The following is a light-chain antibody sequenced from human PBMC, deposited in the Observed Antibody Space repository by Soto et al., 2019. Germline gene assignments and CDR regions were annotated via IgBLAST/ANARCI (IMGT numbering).Light chain of an antibody. CDR3: QSYDTSLSVVL. CDR2: ANN. J-gene: IGLJ2*01. CDR1: SSNIGAGYD. V-gene: IGLV1-40*01. Sequence: QSVLTQPPSVSGAPGQRVTISCTGSSSNIGAGYDVHWYQQVPGTAPKLLIYANNYRPSGVPDRFSGSKSGTSASLAITGLQAEDEADYYCQSYDTSLSVVLFGGGTQLTVL.